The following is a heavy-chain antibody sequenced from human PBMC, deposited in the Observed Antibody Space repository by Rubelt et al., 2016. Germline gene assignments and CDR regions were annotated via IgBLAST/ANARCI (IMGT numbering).Heavy chain of an antibody. V-gene: IGHV2-5*02. D-gene: IGHD2-15*01. Sequence: QITLKESGPTLVKPTQTLTLTCTFSGFSLSTSGVGVGWIRQPPGKALEWLALIYWDDDKRSSSSLKSRLTSTTYTSKTHVVLTMTNMDPVDTATYYCAHSYRGGRRGHAFEIWGQGTMVTVSS. CDR2: IYWDDDK. J-gene: IGHJ3*02. CDR1: GFSLSTSGVG. CDR3: AHSYRGGRRGHAFEI.